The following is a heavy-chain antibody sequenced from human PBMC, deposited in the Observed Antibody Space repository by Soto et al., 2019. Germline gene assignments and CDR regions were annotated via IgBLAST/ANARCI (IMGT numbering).Heavy chain of an antibody. CDR3: ARERGSSGWYRNYYYGMDV. J-gene: IGHJ6*02. CDR1: GFTFSSYA. D-gene: IGHD6-19*01. V-gene: IGHV3-30-3*01. CDR2: ISYDGSNK. Sequence: GGSLRLSCSASGFTFSSYAMHWFRQAPGKGLEWVAVISYDGSNKYYADSVKGRFTISRDNSKNTLYLQMNSLRAEDTAVYYCARERGSSGWYRNYYYGMDVWGQGTTVTVSS.